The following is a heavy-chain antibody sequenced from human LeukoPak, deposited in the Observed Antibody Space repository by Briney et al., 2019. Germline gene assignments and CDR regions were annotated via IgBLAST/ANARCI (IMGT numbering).Heavy chain of an antibody. J-gene: IGHJ2*01. Sequence: SETLSLTCTVSGGSISSYYWSWIRQPPGEGLEWIGYIYYSGSTNYNPSLRSRVTISVDTSKNQFSLKLSSVTAADTAVYYCARDRRLGYYDSSGYSLQYWYFDLWGRGTLVTVSS. CDR3: ARDRRLGYYDSSGYSLQYWYFDL. CDR2: IYYSGST. D-gene: IGHD3-22*01. V-gene: IGHV4-59*01. CDR1: GGSISSYY.